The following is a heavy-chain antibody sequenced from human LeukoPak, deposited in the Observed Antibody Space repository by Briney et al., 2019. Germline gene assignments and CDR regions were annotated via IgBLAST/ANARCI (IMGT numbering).Heavy chain of an antibody. CDR2: IYPGDPDT. CDR3: AREPDSSGYSFDY. D-gene: IGHD3-22*01. V-gene: IGHV5-51*01. CDR1: GYSFTSYW. J-gene: IGHJ4*02. Sequence: GESLKISCKGSGYSFTSYWIGWVRQMPGKGLEWMGIIYPGDPDTRYSPSFQGQVTISADKSISTAYLQWSSLKASDTAMYYCAREPDSSGYSFDYWGQGTLVTVSS.